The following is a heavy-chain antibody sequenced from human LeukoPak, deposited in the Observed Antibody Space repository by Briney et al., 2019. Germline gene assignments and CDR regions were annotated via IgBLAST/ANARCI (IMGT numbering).Heavy chain of an antibody. CDR2: ISSNSGI. V-gene: IGHV3-48*01. D-gene: IGHD4-11*01. Sequence: GGSLRLSCAASGFTFSSFSMNWVRQAPGKGLEWVSYISSNSGIYYADSVKGRFTISRDNAKNSLYLQMNSLRAEDTAVYYCARETRGFDYWGQGTLVTVSS. CDR3: ARETRGFDY. J-gene: IGHJ4*02. CDR1: GFTFSSFS.